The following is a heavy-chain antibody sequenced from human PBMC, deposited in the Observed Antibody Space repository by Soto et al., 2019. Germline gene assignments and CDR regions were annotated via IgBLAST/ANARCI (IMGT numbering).Heavy chain of an antibody. Sequence: GEPLKISCQGSGYSFITYWIVWVRQMPGKGLEWMWIIYPGDSDTRYSPSFQSQVTISADESITTAYLQWSSLKASDTAMYYCARFSGRYLADGMTFRSQGSTVTGSS. CDR3: ARFSGRYLADGMTF. D-gene: IGHD6-19*01. CDR1: GYSFITYW. J-gene: IGHJ6*02. V-gene: IGHV5-51*01. CDR2: IYPGDSDT.